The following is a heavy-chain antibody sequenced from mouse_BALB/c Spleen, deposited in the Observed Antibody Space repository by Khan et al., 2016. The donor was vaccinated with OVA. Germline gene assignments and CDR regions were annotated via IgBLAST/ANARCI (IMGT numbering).Heavy chain of an antibody. V-gene: IGHV5-17*02. CDR2: IGSDSSTI. D-gene: IGHD1-1*01. Sequence: EVQVVESGGGLVQPGGSRKLSCTASGFTFRSFGMHWVRQAPEKGLEWVANIGSDSSTIYYADTVKGRFTISRDNPKNTLLLQLPILRSEDTAMYYCASSLYWSWFASWGQGTLVTVSA. CDR1: GFTFRSFG. J-gene: IGHJ3*01. CDR3: ASSLYWSWFAS.